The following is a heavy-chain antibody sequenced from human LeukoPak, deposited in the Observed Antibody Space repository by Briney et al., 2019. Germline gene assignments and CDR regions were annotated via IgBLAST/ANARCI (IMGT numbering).Heavy chain of an antibody. J-gene: IGHJ6*02. CDR3: ARAQGITIFGADYYYGMDV. V-gene: IGHV4-59*01. CDR2: IYYSGST. CDR1: GGSISSYY. D-gene: IGHD3-3*01. Sequence: SETLSLTCPVSGGSISSYYWSWIRQPPGKGLEWIGYIYYSGSTNYNPSLKSRVTISVDTSKNQFSLKLSSVTAADTAVYYCARAQGITIFGADYYYGMDVWGQGTTVTVSS.